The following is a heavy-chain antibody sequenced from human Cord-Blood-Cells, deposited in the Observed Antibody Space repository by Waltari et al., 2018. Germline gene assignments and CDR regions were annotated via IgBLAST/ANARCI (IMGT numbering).Heavy chain of an antibody. CDR2: IIPILGIA. CDR1: GGTFSSYT. CDR3: ARDEGGYCGGDCYSR. V-gene: IGHV1-69*08. J-gene: IGHJ4*02. D-gene: IGHD2-21*01. Sequence: QVQLVQSGAEVKKPGSSVKVSCTASGGTFSSYTISWVRPAPGQGLEWMGRIIPILGIANYAQKFQGRVTITADKSTSTAYMELSSLRSEDTAVYYCARDEGGYCGGDCYSRWGQGTLVTVSS.